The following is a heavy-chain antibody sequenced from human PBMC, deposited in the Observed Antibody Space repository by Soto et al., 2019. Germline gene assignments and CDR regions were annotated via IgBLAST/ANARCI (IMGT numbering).Heavy chain of an antibody. J-gene: IGHJ4*02. Sequence: QVQLQESGPGLVKPSQTLSLTCTVSGGSISSGDYYWSWIRQPPGKGLEWIGYIYYSGSTYYNPSLKSRVTISVDTSKNQFSLKLSSVTAADTAVYYCARGPTYYYDSSGYYSLNCDYWGQGTLVTVSS. CDR3: ARGPTYYYDSSGYYSLNCDY. V-gene: IGHV4-30-4*01. CDR1: GGSISSGDYY. D-gene: IGHD3-22*01. CDR2: IYYSGST.